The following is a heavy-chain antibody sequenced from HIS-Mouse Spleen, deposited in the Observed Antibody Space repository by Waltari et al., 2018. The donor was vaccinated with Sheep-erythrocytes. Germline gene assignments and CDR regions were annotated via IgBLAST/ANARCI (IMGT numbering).Heavy chain of an antibody. CDR1: GSTFSSYA. CDR2: ISYDGSNK. CDR3: ARGAFDI. Sequence: QVQLVESGGGVVQPGRSLSLSCAASGSTFSSYAMHWVRQAPGKGLEWVEFISYDGSNKYYADSVKGRFTISRDNSKNTLYLQMNSLRAEDTAVYYCARGAFDIWGQGTMVTVSS. V-gene: IGHV3-30-3*01. J-gene: IGHJ3*02.